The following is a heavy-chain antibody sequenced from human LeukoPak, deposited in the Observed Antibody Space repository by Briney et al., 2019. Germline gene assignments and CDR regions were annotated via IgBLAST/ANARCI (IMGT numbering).Heavy chain of an antibody. CDR2: IYYSGST. CDR3: ARTKHGYSSSPFDY. Sequence: SETLSLTCTVSGGSISSYYWSWIRQPPGKGLEWIGYIYYSGSTNYNPSLKSRVTISVDTSKNQFSLKLSSVTAADTAVYYCARTKHGYSSSPFDYWGQGTLVTVSS. V-gene: IGHV4-59*01. CDR1: GGSISSYY. D-gene: IGHD6-6*01. J-gene: IGHJ4*02.